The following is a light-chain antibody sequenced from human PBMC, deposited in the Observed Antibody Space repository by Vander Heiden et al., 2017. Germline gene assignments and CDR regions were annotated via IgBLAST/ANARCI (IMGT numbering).Light chain of an antibody. Sequence: DIQMTQSPSTLSVSVRDRVTITCRSSQSISSWLAWYQQKPGKAPRLLIYDACSLESGVPSRFSGSGSGTEFTLTISSLQPDDFATYYCQQYNSYWTFGQGTKVEIK. CDR1: QSISSW. CDR2: DAC. V-gene: IGKV1-5*01. J-gene: IGKJ1*01. CDR3: QQYNSYWT.